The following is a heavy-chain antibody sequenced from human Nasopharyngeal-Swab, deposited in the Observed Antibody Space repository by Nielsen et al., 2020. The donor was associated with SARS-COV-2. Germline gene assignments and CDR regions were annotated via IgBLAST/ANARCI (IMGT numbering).Heavy chain of an antibody. Sequence: GESLKISCAASGFAFSNYWMSWVRQAQGKGLEWVANIRGDGRVKDYGDSVKGRFTISRDSTEDSVYLQMNSLGAEDTGVYYCVGQLIRLAWGQGTTVTVSS. D-gene: IGHD5-24*01. J-gene: IGHJ6*02. CDR3: VGQLIRLA. CDR2: IRGDGRVK. CDR1: GFAFSNYW. V-gene: IGHV3-7*05.